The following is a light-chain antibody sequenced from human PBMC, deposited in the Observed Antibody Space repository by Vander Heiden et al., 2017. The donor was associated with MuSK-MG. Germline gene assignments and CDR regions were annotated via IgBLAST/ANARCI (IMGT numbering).Light chain of an antibody. CDR3: QQYNSYPLT. Sequence: DIQMTQSPSSMSASVGDRVTITCRASQGIGTSLAWFQQKPGKAPKSLIHAASTLQSGVPPKFSGSGSGTDFTLTISSLQPEDFATYYCQQYNSYPLTFGGGTKVDIK. J-gene: IGKJ4*01. CDR1: QGIGTS. V-gene: IGKV1-16*02. CDR2: AAS.